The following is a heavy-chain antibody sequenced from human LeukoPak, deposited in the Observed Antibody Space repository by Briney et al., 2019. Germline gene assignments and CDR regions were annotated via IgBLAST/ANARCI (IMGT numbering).Heavy chain of an antibody. V-gene: IGHV1-46*01. CDR1: GYTFTSYY. J-gene: IGHJ4*02. CDR3: ARDRGEGYYFDY. D-gene: IGHD3-10*01. CDR2: INPSGGST. Sequence: ASVKVSCKASGYTFTSYYMHWVRPAPGQGLEWMGGINPSGGSTSYAQKFQGRLTMTRDTSTSTVYMELSSLRSEDTAVYYCARDRGEGYYFDYWGQGTLVTVSS.